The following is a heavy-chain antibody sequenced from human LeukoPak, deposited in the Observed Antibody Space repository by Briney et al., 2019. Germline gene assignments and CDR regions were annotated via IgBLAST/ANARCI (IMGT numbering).Heavy chain of an antibody. CDR1: GGTFSSYA. CDR3: PRDRTRPPYYYDSRGYYPIDY. D-gene: IGHD3-22*01. V-gene: IGHV1-69*13. J-gene: IGHJ4*02. Sequence: SVKVSCKASGGTFSSYAISGVRQAPGQGVEWVGGIIPIFGTANYAQKFQGRATIPADESTSTAYLDLSSLRSEDTAVYYWPRDRTRPPYYYDSRGYYPIDYWGQGTLVTVSS. CDR2: IIPIFGTA.